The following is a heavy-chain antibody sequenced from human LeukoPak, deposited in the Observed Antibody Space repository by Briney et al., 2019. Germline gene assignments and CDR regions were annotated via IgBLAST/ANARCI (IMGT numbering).Heavy chain of an antibody. CDR1: GFTFSSYA. J-gene: IGHJ4*02. CDR3: ARVKSRKDDY. V-gene: IGHV4-34*01. CDR2: INHSGST. Sequence: PGGSLRLSCAASGFTFSSYAMHWVRQPPGKGLEWIGEINHSGSTNYNPSLESRVTISVGTSKNQFSLKLSSVTAADTAVYYCARVKSRKDDYWGQGTLVTVSS. D-gene: IGHD2-21*01.